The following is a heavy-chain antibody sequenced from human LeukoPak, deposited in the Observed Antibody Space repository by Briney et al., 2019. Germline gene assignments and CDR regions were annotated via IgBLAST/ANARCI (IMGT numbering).Heavy chain of an antibody. CDR1: GGSISSSSYY. V-gene: IGHV4-61*01. Sequence: SETLSLTCTVSGGSISSSSYYWGWIRQPPGKGLEWVGYIYHSGSTNCNPSLKSRVTMSVDTSKNQFSLKLSSVTAADTAVYYCARERGIAAADYWGQGTLVTVSS. D-gene: IGHD6-13*01. CDR2: IYHSGST. CDR3: ARERGIAAADY. J-gene: IGHJ4*02.